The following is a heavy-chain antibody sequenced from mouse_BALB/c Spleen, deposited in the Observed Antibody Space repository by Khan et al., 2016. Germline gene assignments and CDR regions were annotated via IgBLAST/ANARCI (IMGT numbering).Heavy chain of an antibody. CDR3: ARNCYDHTSSFAN. D-gene: IGHD2-12*01. CDR2: ISSGTSTI. CDR1: GFTFSSFG. V-gene: IGHV5-17*02. J-gene: IGHJ3*01. Sequence: EVELVESGGGLVQPGGSRKLSCAASGFTFSSFGMHWVRQAPEKGLEWVAYISSGTSTIYYVDTVKGRFTIYRDNPKNTLFLQMTSLRSEDTAKYYCARNCYDHTSSFANWGQGTLVTVSA.